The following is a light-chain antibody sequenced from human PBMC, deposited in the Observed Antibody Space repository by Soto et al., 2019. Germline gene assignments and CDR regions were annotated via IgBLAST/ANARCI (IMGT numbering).Light chain of an antibody. J-gene: IGKJ4*01. CDR1: KSVSNN. CDR2: GAS. CDR3: QQYNNCPPRT. Sequence: EIVMTQSPATLSVSPGERAILSCRASKSVSNNLAWYQQKPGQAPRLLIYGASTRATGIPARFSGSVSGTEFTLSISSMQSEDFAIYYCQQYNNCPPRTFGGGTKVESK. V-gene: IGKV3-15*01.